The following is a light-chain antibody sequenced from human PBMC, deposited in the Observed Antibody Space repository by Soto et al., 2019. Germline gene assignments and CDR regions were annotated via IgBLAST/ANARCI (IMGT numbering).Light chain of an antibody. CDR2: EVT. Sequence: QSALTQPASVSGSPGQSITISCTGTSSDIGAYDYVSWYQQHPGKAPKVVIYEVTNRPSGVSHRFSGSKSGNTASLTISGLQAEDEADYYCCSYTNSRSYVFGIGTKLTVL. CDR1: SSDIGAYDY. V-gene: IGLV2-14*01. J-gene: IGLJ1*01. CDR3: CSYTNSRSYV.